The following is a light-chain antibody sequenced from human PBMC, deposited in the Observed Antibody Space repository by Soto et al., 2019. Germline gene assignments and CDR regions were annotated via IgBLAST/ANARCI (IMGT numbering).Light chain of an antibody. V-gene: IGLV1-40*01. CDR3: QSYDSSLSGYV. CDR1: SSNIGAGYE. Sequence: QSVLTQPPSVSEAPGQRVTISCTGSSSNIGAGYEAHWYQQVPGTAPKLLIYENNNRPSGVPDRFSGSKSGTSASLAITGLQAEDEAEYSCQSYDSSLSGYVFVTGTKLTVL. J-gene: IGLJ1*01. CDR2: ENN.